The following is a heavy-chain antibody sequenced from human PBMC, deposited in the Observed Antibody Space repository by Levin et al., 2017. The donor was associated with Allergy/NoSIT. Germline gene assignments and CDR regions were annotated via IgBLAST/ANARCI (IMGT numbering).Heavy chain of an antibody. D-gene: IGHD6-19*01. CDR3: AKSLRAVAGTRKYFDY. V-gene: IGHV3-23*01. Sequence: GESLKISCAASGFTFSSYAMSWVRQAPGKGLEWVSAISGSGGSTYYADSVKGRFTISRDNSKNTLYLQMNSLRAEDTAVYYCAKSLRAVAGTRKYFDYWGQGTLVTVSS. CDR1: GFTFSSYA. J-gene: IGHJ4*02. CDR2: ISGSGGST.